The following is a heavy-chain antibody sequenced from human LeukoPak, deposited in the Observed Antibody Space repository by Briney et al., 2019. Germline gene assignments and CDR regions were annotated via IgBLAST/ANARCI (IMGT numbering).Heavy chain of an antibody. CDR3: ATESWWELPRAFFDY. J-gene: IGHJ4*02. V-gene: IGHV3-30-3*01. D-gene: IGHD1-26*01. CDR1: GFTFSSYA. CDR2: ISYDGSNK. Sequence: GRSLRLSCAASGFTFSSYAMHWVRQAPGKGLEWVAVISYDGSNKYYADSVEGRLTNSRDNSKNTLYLQMNSLRAEDTAVYYCATESWWELPRAFFDYWGQGTLVTVSS.